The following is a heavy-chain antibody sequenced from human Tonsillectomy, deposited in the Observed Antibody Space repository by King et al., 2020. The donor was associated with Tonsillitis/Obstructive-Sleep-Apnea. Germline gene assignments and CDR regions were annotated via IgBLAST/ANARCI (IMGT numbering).Heavy chain of an antibody. CDR2: IKSDGSDS. Sequence: VQLVESGGDLVQPGGSLRRSCTASGFKFMNHWMHWVRQVPGKGLEWVSRIKSDGSDSSYAGSVKGRFTISRDNAKNTLYLQMNSLRDEDTTVYYCARDEVYGSGSCGTWGQGTLVTVSS. J-gene: IGHJ5*02. D-gene: IGHD3-10*01. CDR3: ARDEVYGSGSCGT. CDR1: GFKFMNHW. V-gene: IGHV3-74*01.